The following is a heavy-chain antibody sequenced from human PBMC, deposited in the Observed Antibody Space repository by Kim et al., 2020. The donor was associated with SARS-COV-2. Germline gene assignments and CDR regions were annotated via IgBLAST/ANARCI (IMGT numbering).Heavy chain of an antibody. D-gene: IGHD3-3*01. V-gene: IGHV1-24*01. CDR3: ATPLITIFDAFDI. Sequence: YAQKFQGRVTMTEDTSTDTAYMELSSLRSEDTAVYYCATPLITIFDAFDIWGQGTMVTVSS. J-gene: IGHJ3*02.